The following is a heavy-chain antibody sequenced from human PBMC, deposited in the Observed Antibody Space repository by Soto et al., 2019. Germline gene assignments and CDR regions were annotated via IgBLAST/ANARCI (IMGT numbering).Heavy chain of an antibody. CDR2: INHSGST. CDR3: ARGYYDILTGYDYYGMDV. Sequence: PSEILSLTCAVYGGSFSGYYWSWIRQPPGKGLEWIGEINHSGSTNYNPSLKSRVTISVDTSKNQFSLKLSSVTAADTAVYYCARGYYDILTGYDYYGMDVWGQGTTVTVSS. V-gene: IGHV4-34*01. D-gene: IGHD3-9*01. J-gene: IGHJ6*02. CDR1: GGSFSGYY.